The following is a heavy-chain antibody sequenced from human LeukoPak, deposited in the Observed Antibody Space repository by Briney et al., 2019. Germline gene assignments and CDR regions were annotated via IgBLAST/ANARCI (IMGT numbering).Heavy chain of an antibody. CDR2: INHSGST. J-gene: IGHJ4*02. CDR3: ARVTPYFYYFDY. D-gene: IGHD2-15*01. Sequence: SETLSLTCAVYGGSFSGYYWSWIRQPPGKGLEWIGEINHSGSTNYNPSLKSRVTISVDTSKNQFSLKLSSVTAADTAVYYCARVTPYFYYFDYWGQGTLFTVSS. V-gene: IGHV4-34*01. CDR1: GGSFSGYY.